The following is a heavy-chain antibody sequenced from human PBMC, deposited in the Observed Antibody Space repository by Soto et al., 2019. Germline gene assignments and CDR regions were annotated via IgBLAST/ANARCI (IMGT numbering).Heavy chain of an antibody. CDR2: ISAYNGNT. V-gene: IGHV1-18*01. J-gene: IGHJ4*02. Sequence: GASVKVSCKASGYTFTSYGISWVRQAPGQGLEWVGWISAYNGNTNYAQKLQGRVTMTTDTSTSTAYMELRSLRSDDTAVYYCASTVTKGFVNYWGQGTLVTVSS. CDR1: GYTFTSYG. CDR3: ASTVTKGFVNY. D-gene: IGHD4-4*01.